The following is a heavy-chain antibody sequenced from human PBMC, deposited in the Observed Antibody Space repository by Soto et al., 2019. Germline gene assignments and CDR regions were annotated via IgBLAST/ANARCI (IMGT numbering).Heavy chain of an antibody. J-gene: IGHJ4*02. CDR1: GGTFSSYT. CDR3: ARAVLSSGSYSLPSPYYFDY. Sequence: GASVKVSCKASGGTFSSYTISWVRQAPGQGLEWLGRIIPILGIANYAQKFQGRVTITADKSTSTAYMELSSLRSEDTAVYYCARAVLSSGSYSLPSPYYFDYWGQGTLVTVSS. D-gene: IGHD1-26*01. V-gene: IGHV1-69*02. CDR2: IIPILGIA.